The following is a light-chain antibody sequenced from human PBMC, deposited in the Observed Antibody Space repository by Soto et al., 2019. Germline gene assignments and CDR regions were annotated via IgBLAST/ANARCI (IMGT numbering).Light chain of an antibody. CDR1: QSLLHITGETF. CDR2: EVS. Sequence: DVVMTQTPLSLSVAPGQPASISCKSSQSLLHITGETFLFWYLQKPGQSPQLLIYEVSTRVSGVPDRFCGSGSGTDFTLEISRVETDDVGIYYCMQSTQLPPTFGQGTRLEIK. V-gene: IGKV2D-29*02. CDR3: MQSTQLPPT. J-gene: IGKJ5*01.